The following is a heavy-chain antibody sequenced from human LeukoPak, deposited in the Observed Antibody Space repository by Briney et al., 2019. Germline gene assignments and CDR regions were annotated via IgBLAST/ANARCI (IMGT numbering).Heavy chain of an antibody. CDR3: ARGLERRRWYYFDY. CDR1: GGSISSGSYY. V-gene: IGHV4-61*02. Sequence: PSETLSLTCTVSGGSISSGSYYWRWIRQPAGKGLEWIGRIYTSGSTNYNPSLKSRVTISVDTSKNQFSLKLSSVTAADTAVYYCARGLERRRWYYFDYWGQGTLVTVSS. CDR2: IYTSGST. D-gene: IGHD1-1*01. J-gene: IGHJ4*02.